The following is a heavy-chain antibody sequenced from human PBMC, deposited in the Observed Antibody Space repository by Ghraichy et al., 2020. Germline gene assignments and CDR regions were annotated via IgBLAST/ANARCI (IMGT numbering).Heavy chain of an antibody. J-gene: IGHJ5*02. CDR1: GFTFSSYA. CDR2: ISGSGGST. CDR3: AKDLKVATGTTLFDP. Sequence: GESLNISCAASGFTFSSYAMSWVRQAPGKGLEWVSAISGSGGSTYYADSVKGRFTISRDNSKNTLYLQMNSLRAEDTAVYYCAKDLKVATGTTLFDPWGQGTLVTVSS. D-gene: IGHD1-7*01. V-gene: IGHV3-23*01.